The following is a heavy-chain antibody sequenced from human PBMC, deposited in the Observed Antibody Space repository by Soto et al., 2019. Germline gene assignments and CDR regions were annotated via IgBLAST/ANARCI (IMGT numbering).Heavy chain of an antibody. CDR2: INPNSGGT. V-gene: IGHV1-2*02. CDR1: GYTFTGYY. CDR3: ASLPNWDYDSSGLPVLLLGMDV. J-gene: IGHJ6*02. D-gene: IGHD3-22*01. Sequence: GASVKVSCKASGYTFTGYYMHWVRQAPGQGLEWMGWINPNSGGTNYAQKFQGRVTMTRDTSISTAYMELSRLRSDDTAVYYCASLPNWDYDSSGLPVLLLGMDVWGQGTTVTVSS.